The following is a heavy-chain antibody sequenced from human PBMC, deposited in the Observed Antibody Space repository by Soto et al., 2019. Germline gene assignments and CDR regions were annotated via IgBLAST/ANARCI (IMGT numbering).Heavy chain of an antibody. Sequence: GGSLRLSCRASGFSFRAYATTWVRQAPGKGLEWLSAISHNGGSTYYADSVQGRFTISRDNSLNTLYLQLTSLRDADTALYYCARIVVPVFSDAVDLWGQGTLVT. CDR2: ISHNGGST. V-gene: IGHV3-23*01. D-gene: IGHD2-15*01. J-gene: IGHJ3*01. CDR1: GFSFRAYA. CDR3: ARIVVPVFSDAVDL.